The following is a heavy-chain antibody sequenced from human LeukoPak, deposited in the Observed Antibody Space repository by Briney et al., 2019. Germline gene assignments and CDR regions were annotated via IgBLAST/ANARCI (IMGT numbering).Heavy chain of an antibody. V-gene: IGHV1-2*02. Sequence: ASVKVSCKTSGYTFSGYYMNWVRQAPGQGLEWMGWINPNSGGTNSAQKFQGRVTMTRDTSISTAYMELSRLRADDMAVYYCARDRVIVGPSDAFDIWGQGTMVTVSS. J-gene: IGHJ3*02. CDR3: ARDRVIVGPSDAFDI. CDR2: INPNSGGT. CDR1: GYTFSGYY. D-gene: IGHD3-22*01.